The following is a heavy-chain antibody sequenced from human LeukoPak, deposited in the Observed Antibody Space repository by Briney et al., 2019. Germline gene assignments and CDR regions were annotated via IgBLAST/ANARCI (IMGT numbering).Heavy chain of an antibody. CDR3: ARSSGYYSSLFYMHV. V-gene: IGHV1-46*01. J-gene: IGHJ6*03. CDR1: GYTFTSYY. CDR2: INPSGDPT. Sequence: ASVKVSCKASGYTFTSYYMHWVRQAPGQGLEWVGIINPSGDPTTYAQKSQGRVTMTSDMSTSTVYMELSSLRSEDTAVYYCARSSGYYSSLFYMHVWGKGTTVTVSS. D-gene: IGHD3-22*01.